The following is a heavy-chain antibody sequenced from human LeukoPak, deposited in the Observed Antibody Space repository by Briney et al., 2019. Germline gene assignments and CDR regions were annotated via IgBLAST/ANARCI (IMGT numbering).Heavy chain of an antibody. Sequence: GGSLRLSCAASGFTFSIHGMNWVRQAPGKGLEWVSGISPGGEIPYYADSVKGRFTISRDNSKDTVSLQMHSLRDEDTATYYCAKDDGWLYYNHWGQGTLVTVSS. D-gene: IGHD3-22*01. CDR1: GFTFSIHG. CDR3: AKDDGWLYYNH. J-gene: IGHJ4*02. CDR2: ISPGGEIP. V-gene: IGHV3-23*01.